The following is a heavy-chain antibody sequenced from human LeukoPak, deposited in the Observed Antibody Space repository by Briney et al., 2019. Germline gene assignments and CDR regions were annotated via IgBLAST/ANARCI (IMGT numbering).Heavy chain of an antibody. J-gene: IGHJ3*02. CDR1: GFNIDDYS. CDR2: ISWDGDST. V-gene: IGHV3-43*01. CDR3: AKEKPYYDSSGYPRNDAFDI. D-gene: IGHD3-22*01. Sequence: GGSLRLSCAASGFNIDDYSMHWVRQVPGKGLEWVSLISWDGDSTYYADSVRGRFTISRDISKASLYLQMNSLRAEDTAVYYCAKEKPYYDSSGYPRNDAFDIWGQGTMVTVSS.